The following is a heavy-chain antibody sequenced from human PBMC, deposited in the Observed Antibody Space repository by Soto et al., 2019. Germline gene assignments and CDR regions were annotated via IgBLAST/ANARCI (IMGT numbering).Heavy chain of an antibody. CDR1: GGTFSSYA. V-gene: IGHV1-69*13. CDR2: IIPIFGTA. D-gene: IGHD6-13*01. Sequence: ASVKVSCKASGGTFSSYAISWVRQAPGQGLEWMGRIIPIFGTANYAQKFQGRVTITADESTSTAYMELSSLRSEDTAVYYCARCRRNSSSWYGSLDYYYYGMDVWGQGTTVTVSS. J-gene: IGHJ6*02. CDR3: ARCRRNSSSWYGSLDYYYYGMDV.